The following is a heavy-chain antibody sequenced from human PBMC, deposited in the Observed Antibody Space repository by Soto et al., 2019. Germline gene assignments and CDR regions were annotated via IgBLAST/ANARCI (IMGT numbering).Heavy chain of an antibody. CDR3: VRERRGLGIGFDH. D-gene: IGHD6-19*01. CDR2: FFTGGST. CDR1: GFNVSDNY. J-gene: IGHJ4*02. V-gene: IGHV3-53*01. Sequence: GGSLRLSCAAAGFNVSDNYMGWVRQAPGKGLEWVSSFFTGGSTDYADSVKGRFTISRDDSKNTVYLQTNSLRAEDTAVYFCVRERRGLGIGFDHWGQGTLVTVSS.